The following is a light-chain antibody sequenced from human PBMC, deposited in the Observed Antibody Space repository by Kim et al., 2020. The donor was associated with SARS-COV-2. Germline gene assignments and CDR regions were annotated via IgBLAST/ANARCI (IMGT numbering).Light chain of an antibody. J-gene: IGLJ1*01. V-gene: IGLV1-44*01. CDR1: SCNIVSNT. Sequence: RDPISASEGSCNIVSNTVNGYQQHPGTAPHLLIYSNKQRPSGVPDRFSGSKSGTSAALAISGLQSEDEADYHCAAWDDSLNGYYVFGTGTKVTVL. CDR2: SNK. CDR3: AAWDDSLNGYYV.